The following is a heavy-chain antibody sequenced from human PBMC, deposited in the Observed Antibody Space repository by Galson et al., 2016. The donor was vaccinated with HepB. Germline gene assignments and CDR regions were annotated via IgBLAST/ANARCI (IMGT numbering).Heavy chain of an antibody. D-gene: IGHD2-21*02. CDR3: ATAGVPAIKGHHGALDV. V-gene: IGHV3-74*01. J-gene: IGHJ6*02. CDR1: GFSFSSYW. CDR2: INIDGSTT. Sequence: SLRLSCAASGFSFSSYWMHWVRQAPGKGLMWVSYINIDGSTTNYADSVKGRFTISRDNVKNTVYLQINGLRDDDTAVYFCATAGVPAIKGHHGALDVWGQGTTVTVSS.